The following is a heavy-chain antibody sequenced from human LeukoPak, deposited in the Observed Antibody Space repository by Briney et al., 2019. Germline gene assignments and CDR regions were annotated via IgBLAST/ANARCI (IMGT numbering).Heavy chain of an antibody. CDR3: AKAAEQFVSRSLDC. D-gene: IGHD6-6*01. CDR1: GFTFNTYG. V-gene: IGHV3-30*18. CDR2: TSSDGITQ. J-gene: IGHJ4*02. Sequence: GRSLRLSCAASGFTFNTYGMNWVRQAPGKGLDRVAVTSSDGITQYYADSVKGRLTISRDKSKNTLYLQMNRVRTEDTAVYYCAKAAEQFVSRSLDCWGQGTLVTVSS.